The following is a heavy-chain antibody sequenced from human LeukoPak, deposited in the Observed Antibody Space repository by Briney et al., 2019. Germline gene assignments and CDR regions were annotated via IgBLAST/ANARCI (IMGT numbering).Heavy chain of an antibody. Sequence: PGGSLRLSCAASGLTFSSYGEHWVRQAPGKGLEWVTVISYDGSNKYYADSVKGRFTISRDNSKNTLYLQMNSLRAEDTAVYYCAKEGGYGLYYFDYWGQGTLVTVSS. J-gene: IGHJ4*02. CDR3: AKEGGYGLYYFDY. D-gene: IGHD5-18*01. V-gene: IGHV3-30*18. CDR1: GLTFSSYG. CDR2: ISYDGSNK.